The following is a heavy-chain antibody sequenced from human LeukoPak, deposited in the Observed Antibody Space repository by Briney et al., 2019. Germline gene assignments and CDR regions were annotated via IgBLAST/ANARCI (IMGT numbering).Heavy chain of an antibody. V-gene: IGHV4-61*10. CDR2: IYYSGST. CDR1: GGSISSGSYY. Sequence: SETLSLTCTVSGGSISSGSYYWSWIRQPAGKGLEWVGYIYYSGSTNYNPSLKSRVTISVDTSKNQFSLKLSSVTAADTAVYYCARAPTYGSGFNWGQGTLVTASS. D-gene: IGHD3-10*01. J-gene: IGHJ4*02. CDR3: ARAPTYGSGFN.